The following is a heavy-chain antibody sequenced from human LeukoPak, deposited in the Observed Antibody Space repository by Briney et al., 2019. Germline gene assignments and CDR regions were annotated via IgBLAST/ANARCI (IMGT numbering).Heavy chain of an antibody. CDR1: GYTFTGYY. J-gene: IGHJ6*02. V-gene: IGHV1-2*04. CDR2: INPNSGGT. CDR3: ARLPLRSIAVGYYGMDV. D-gene: IGHD6-6*01. Sequence: ASVKVSCKASGYTFTGYYMHWVRQAPGQGLEWMGWINPNSGGTNYAQKFQGWVTMTRDTSISTAYMELSRLRSDDTAVYYCARLPLRSIAVGYYGMDVWGQGTTVTVSS.